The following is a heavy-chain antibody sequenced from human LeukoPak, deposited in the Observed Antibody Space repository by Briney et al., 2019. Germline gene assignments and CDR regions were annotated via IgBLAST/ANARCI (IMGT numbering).Heavy chain of an antibody. Sequence: GGSLRLSCAASGFTFSSYAMSWVRQAPGKGLEWVSAISGSGGSTYYADSVKGRFTISRDNSKNTLYLQMNSLRAEDTAVYYCAKSDAAAGTPRGFDPWSQGTLVTVSS. J-gene: IGHJ5*02. CDR1: GFTFSSYA. CDR2: ISGSGGST. V-gene: IGHV3-23*01. D-gene: IGHD6-13*01. CDR3: AKSDAAAGTPRGFDP.